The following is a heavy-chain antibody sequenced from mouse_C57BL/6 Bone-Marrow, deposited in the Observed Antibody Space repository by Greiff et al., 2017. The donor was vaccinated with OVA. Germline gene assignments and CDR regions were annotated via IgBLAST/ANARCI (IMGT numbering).Heavy chain of an antibody. Sequence: QVQLQQPGAELVKPGASVKMSCKASGYTFTSYWITWVKQRPGQGLEWIGDIYPGSGSTNYNEKFKSKATLTVDTSSSTAYMQLSSLTSEDSAVYYCAKEWGTMVTSYYFDYWGQGTTLTVSS. J-gene: IGHJ2*01. D-gene: IGHD2-2*01. CDR3: AKEWGTMVTSYYFDY. V-gene: IGHV1-55*01. CDR2: IYPGSGST. CDR1: GYTFTSYW.